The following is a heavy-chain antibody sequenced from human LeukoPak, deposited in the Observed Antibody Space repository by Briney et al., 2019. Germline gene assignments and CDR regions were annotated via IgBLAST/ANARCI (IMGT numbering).Heavy chain of an antibody. CDR2: IYYSGST. CDR3: ARGVARGYCSSTSCLRHPYYFDY. J-gene: IGHJ4*02. V-gene: IGHV4-39*07. Sequence: SETLSLTCTVSGGSISSSSYYWGWIRQPPGKGLEWIGTIYYSGSTYYNPSLKGRVSISVDTSKNQFSLKLSSVTAADTAVYYCARGVARGYCSSTSCLRHPYYFDYWGQGTLVTVSS. CDR1: GGSISSSSYY. D-gene: IGHD2-2*01.